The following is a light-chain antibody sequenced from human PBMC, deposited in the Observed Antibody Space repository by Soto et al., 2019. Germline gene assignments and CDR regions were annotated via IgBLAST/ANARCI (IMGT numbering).Light chain of an antibody. CDR1: QSVISSY. CDR3: QQYGSSLSIT. V-gene: IGKV3-20*01. CDR2: GAS. Sequence: EIVLTQSPGTLSLSPGEIATLSFSASQSVISSYLAWYQQKPGQAPRLLIYGASSRATGIPDRFSGSGSGTDFTLTISRLEPEDFAVYYCQQYGSSLSITFGQGTRLEIK. J-gene: IGKJ5*01.